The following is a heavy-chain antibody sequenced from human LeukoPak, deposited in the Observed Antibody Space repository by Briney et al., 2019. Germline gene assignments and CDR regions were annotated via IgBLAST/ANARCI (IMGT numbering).Heavy chain of an antibody. CDR3: ARVAGGNAFDV. V-gene: IGHV3-74*01. Sequence: GESLKFSCAASGFPFTNYWMHGVRQPPGRGLVGASRINGDGGSPNYADSVKGRFTISRNNAKSTGFLQVTSLRAGDRACYYCARVAGGNAFDVGGEGRMVT. CDR2: INGDGGSP. J-gene: IGHJ3*01. CDR1: GFPFTNYW.